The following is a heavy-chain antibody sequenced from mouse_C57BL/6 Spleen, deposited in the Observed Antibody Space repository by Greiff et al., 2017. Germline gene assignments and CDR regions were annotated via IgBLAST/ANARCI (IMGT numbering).Heavy chain of an antibody. D-gene: IGHD1-1*01. Sequence: LQQSGASVKISCKASGYAFSSYWMNWVKQRPGKGLEWIGQIYPGDGDTNYNGKFKGKATLTADKSSSTAYMQLSSLTSEDSAVYFCARPLYYGSSSWYFDVWGTGTTVTVSS. CDR1: GYAFSSYW. CDR2: IYPGDGDT. CDR3: ARPLYYGSSSWYFDV. V-gene: IGHV1-80*01. J-gene: IGHJ1*03.